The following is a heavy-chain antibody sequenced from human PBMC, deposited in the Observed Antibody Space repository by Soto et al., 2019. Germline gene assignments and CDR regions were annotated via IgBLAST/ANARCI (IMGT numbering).Heavy chain of an antibody. CDR1: GYTFTSYG. D-gene: IGHD6-13*01. J-gene: IGHJ5*02. V-gene: IGHV1-18*04. Sequence: ASVKVSCKASGYTFTSYGISWVRQAPGQGLEWMGWISAYNGNTNYAQKLQGRVTMTTDTSASTAYMELSSLRSEDTAVYYCARSSRSIAAACTLWPWFDPWGQGTLVTVSS. CDR2: ISAYNGNT. CDR3: ARSSRSIAAACTLWPWFDP.